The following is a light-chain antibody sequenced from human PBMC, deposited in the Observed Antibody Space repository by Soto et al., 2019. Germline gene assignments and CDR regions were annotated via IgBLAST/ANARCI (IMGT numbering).Light chain of an antibody. CDR2: DAS. V-gene: IGKV1-5*01. CDR3: QQYNSYSYT. CDR1: QSISSW. Sequence: DIQMTQSPSTLSASVGDRVTITCRASQSISSWLAWYQQKPGKAPKLLIYDASSLESGVPSRFRGSGSGKGFTLTISSLQPDEFATYSCQQYNSYSYTFGQGTKLEIK. J-gene: IGKJ2*01.